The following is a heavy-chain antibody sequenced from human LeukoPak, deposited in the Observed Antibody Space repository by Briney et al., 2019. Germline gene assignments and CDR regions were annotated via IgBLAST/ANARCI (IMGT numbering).Heavy chain of an antibody. CDR2: IIPIFGTA. Sequence: GASVKVSCKASGGTFSSYAISWVRQAPGQGLEWMGGIIPIFGTANYAQKFQGRVTITADKSTSTAYMELSSLRSEDTAVYYCAPYGSGSLPIDYWGQGTLVTVSS. CDR1: GGTFSSYA. CDR3: APYGSGSLPIDY. D-gene: IGHD3-10*01. J-gene: IGHJ4*02. V-gene: IGHV1-69*06.